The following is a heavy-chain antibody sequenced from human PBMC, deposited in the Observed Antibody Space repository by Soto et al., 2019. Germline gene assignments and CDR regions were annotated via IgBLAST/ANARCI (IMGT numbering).Heavy chain of an antibody. CDR1: GGSISSNY. Sequence: PSETLSLTCTVSGGSISSNYWSWTRQPPGKGLEWIGYIYYSGSTNYNPSLKSRVTISVDTSKNQFSLKLSSVTAADTAVYYCARMGLSGAFDIWGQGTMVTVSS. CDR2: IYYSGST. CDR3: ARMGLSGAFDI. V-gene: IGHV4-59*08. J-gene: IGHJ3*02. D-gene: IGHD3-16*01.